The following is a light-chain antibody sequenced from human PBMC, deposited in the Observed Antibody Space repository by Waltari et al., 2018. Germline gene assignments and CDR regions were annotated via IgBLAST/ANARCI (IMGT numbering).Light chain of an antibody. CDR2: RNT. CDR1: RSNLVATFDNIGAGYD. J-gene: IGLJ2*01. Sequence: QSVLTQPPSLSGAPGQRVAISRLASRSNLVATFDNIGAGYDVHWYQQLPGAAPRLLIFRNTNRPSGVPDRFSGSKSGTSASLAIAGLRPEDEAEYFCQSYDTSLGGWIFGGGTKLTVL. V-gene: IGLV1-40*01. CDR3: QSYDTSLGGWI.